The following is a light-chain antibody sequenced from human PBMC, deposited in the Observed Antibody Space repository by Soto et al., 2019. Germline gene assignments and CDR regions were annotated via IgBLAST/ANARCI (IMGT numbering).Light chain of an antibody. J-gene: IGLJ1*01. CDR1: SSDIGAFDL. V-gene: IGLV2-14*01. CDR3: SSYTITSTRL. CDR2: DVN. Sequence: QPALTQPASVSGSPGQSITISCTGTSSDIGAFDLVSWYQQHPGKAPKVMIYDVNIRPSGVSSRFSGSKSGNTASLAISGLQAEDEADYYCSSYTITSTRLFGTGTKVTVL.